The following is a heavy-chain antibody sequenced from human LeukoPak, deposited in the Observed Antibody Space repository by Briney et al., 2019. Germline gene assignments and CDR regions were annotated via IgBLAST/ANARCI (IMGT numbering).Heavy chain of an antibody. CDR1: GYTFTSYG. CDR3: ARTYYDSSGYYLFDY. CDR2: ISAYNGNT. V-gene: IGHV1-18*01. J-gene: IGHJ4*02. Sequence: GASVKVSCKASGYTFTSYGISWVRQAPGQGLEWMGWISAYNGNTNYAQKLQGRVTMTTDTSTSTAYMELRSLRSDDTAVYYCARTYYDSSGYYLFDYWGQGTLVTVSS. D-gene: IGHD3-22*01.